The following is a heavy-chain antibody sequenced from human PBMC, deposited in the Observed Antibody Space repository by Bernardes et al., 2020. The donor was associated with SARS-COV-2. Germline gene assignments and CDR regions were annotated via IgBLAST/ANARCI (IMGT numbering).Heavy chain of an antibody. J-gene: IGHJ6*02. CDR2: MNPNSGNT. V-gene: IGHV1-8*01. CDR1: GYTFTSYD. Sequence: ASVKASCKASGYTFTSYDINWVRQATGQGLEWMGWMNPNSGNTGYAQKFQGRVTMTRNTSISTAYMELSSLRSEDTAVYYCARDVSPIAAAGTVYYYYGMDVWGQGTTVTVSS. D-gene: IGHD6-13*01. CDR3: ARDVSPIAAAGTVYYYYGMDV.